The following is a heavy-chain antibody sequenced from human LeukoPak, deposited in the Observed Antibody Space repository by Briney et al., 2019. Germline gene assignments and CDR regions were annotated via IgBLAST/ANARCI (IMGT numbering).Heavy chain of an antibody. Sequence: GGSLRLSCVASGFTFRSYAMNWVRQAPGKGLEWVSSISGNGTYIYYADSVKGRFTISRDNTKNSVSLQMSSLRAEDTAVYYCARERGSLAYWGQGTLVTVSS. D-gene: IGHD3-16*01. CDR1: GFTFRSYA. V-gene: IGHV3-21*01. CDR3: ARERGSLAY. J-gene: IGHJ4*02. CDR2: ISGNGTYI.